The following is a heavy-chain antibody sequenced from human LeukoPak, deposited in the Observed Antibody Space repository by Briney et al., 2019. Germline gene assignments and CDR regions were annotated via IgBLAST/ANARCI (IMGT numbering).Heavy chain of an antibody. Sequence: SETLSLTCTVSGGSISSYYWSWIRQPAGKGLEWIGRIYTSGSTYYNPSLKSRVTISVDRSKNQFSLKLSSVTAADTAVYYCTGTSSSWSNWGQGTLVTVSS. D-gene: IGHD6-13*01. CDR2: IYTSGST. V-gene: IGHV4-4*07. CDR3: TGTSSSWSN. CDR1: GGSISSYY. J-gene: IGHJ4*02.